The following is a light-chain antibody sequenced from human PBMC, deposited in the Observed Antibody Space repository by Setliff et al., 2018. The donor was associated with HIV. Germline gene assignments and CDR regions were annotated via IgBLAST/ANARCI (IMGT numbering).Light chain of an antibody. V-gene: IGLV2-14*01. CDR3: TSYTTSRTVV. Sequence: QSVLTQPASVSGSPGQSITISCTGTSSDVGLYNYVSWYQQHPGKVPKVMIYDVTNRPSGASNRFSGSKSGNTASLTISGLQAEDEADYYCTSYTTSRTVVFGGGTKGTV. CDR2: DVT. J-gene: IGLJ2*01. CDR1: SSDVGLYNY.